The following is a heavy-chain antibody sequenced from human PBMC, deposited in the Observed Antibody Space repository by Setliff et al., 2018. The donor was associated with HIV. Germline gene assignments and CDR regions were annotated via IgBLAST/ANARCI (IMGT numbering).Heavy chain of an antibody. CDR1: GYTFTGHY. V-gene: IGHV1-2*02. Sequence: ASVKVSCKASGYTFTGHYLHWVRQAPGQGLEWLGWVNPNSGDAIYAQNFQGRVTMTRDTSINAAYMELRGLRSDDTAVYYCARNFGLSPSGKYYYYYGMDIGAKGMLVTVSS. CDR3: ARNFGLSPSGKYYYYYGMDI. J-gene: IGHJ6*04. D-gene: IGHD3-10*01. CDR2: VNPNSGDA.